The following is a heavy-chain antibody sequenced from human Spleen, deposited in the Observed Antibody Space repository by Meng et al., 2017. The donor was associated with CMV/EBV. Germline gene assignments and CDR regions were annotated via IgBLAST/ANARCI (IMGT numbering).Heavy chain of an antibody. Sequence: ESLKISCQASEYNFPNYWIAWVRQMPGKGLEWMGVIYPDDSDTRYSPSFQGQVTISVDKSVSTAYLQWSSLKASDTAVYYCAKVQWQPMSQNYYRYFGMDVWGQGTTVTVSS. CDR2: IYPDDSDT. CDR3: AKVQWQPMSQNYYRYFGMDV. J-gene: IGHJ6*02. V-gene: IGHV5-51*01. CDR1: EYNFPNYW. D-gene: IGHD6-19*01.